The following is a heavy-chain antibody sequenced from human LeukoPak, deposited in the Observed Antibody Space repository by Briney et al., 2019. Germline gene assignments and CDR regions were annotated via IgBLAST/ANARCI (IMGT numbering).Heavy chain of an antibody. D-gene: IGHD2-8*02. V-gene: IGHV3-23*01. J-gene: IGHJ4*02. CDR1: GFSISTYG. Sequence: PGGSLRLSCAAPGFSISTYGLSWVRQAPGKGLEWVSTISSGGSSTFYADSVRGRFTISRDNSKSTLSLQMNSLRAEDTAIYYCATYRQVLLPFESWGQGTLVTVSS. CDR3: ATYRQVLLPFES. CDR2: ISSGGSST.